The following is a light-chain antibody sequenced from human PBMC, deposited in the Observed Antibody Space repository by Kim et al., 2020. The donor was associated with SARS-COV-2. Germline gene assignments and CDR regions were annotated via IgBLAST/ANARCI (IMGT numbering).Light chain of an antibody. V-gene: IGLV7-46*01. CDR3: LLSYSDSRV. J-gene: IGLJ2*01. CDR2: DTG. Sequence: PGRTVTLTCDSSTGAVTSGHFPYWFQKKSGQAPRTLIYDTGNRHSWTPARFSGSLLGGKAALTLSAAQPEDEADYYCLLSYSDSRVFGGGTQLTVL. CDR1: TGAVTSGHF.